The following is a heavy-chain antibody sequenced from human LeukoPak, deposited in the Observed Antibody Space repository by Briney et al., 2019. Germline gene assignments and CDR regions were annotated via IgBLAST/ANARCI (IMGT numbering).Heavy chain of an antibody. J-gene: IGHJ6*04. CDR3: ARRGSGYYSVSASDV. CDR2: INHSGST. D-gene: IGHD3-22*01. V-gene: IGHV4-34*01. Sequence: TASETLSLTCAVYGGSFSGYYWSWIRQPPGKGLEWIGEINHSGSTNYNPSLKSRVTISVDTSKNQFSLKLSSVTAADTAVYYCARRGSGYYSVSASDVWGKGTTVTISS. CDR1: GGSFSGYY.